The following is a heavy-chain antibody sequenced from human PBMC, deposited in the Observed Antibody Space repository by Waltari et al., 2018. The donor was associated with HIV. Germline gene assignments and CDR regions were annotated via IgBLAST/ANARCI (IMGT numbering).Heavy chain of an antibody. Sequence: QVQLVESGGGVVQPGKSLRLSCAASGFTFREYAMPWVRQAPGKGLEWVTVISSDGSNQYYADSLKGRFTISRDNSKNTLSLQVNSLKTEDTAVYYCAKDAYGGHPKNWFDSWGQGTLVTVSS. CDR1: GFTFREYA. J-gene: IGHJ5*01. CDR2: ISSDGSNQ. D-gene: IGHD3-10*01. V-gene: IGHV3-30*18. CDR3: AKDAYGGHPKNWFDS.